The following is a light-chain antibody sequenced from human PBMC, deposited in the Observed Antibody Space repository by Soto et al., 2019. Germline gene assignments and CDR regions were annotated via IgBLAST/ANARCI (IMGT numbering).Light chain of an antibody. CDR3: SSYTGSSTRLYV. CDR1: SSDVVGYNF. V-gene: IGLV2-14*01. J-gene: IGLJ1*01. CDR2: DVS. Sequence: QSVLTQPASVSVSPGQSITISCTGTSSDVVGYNFVSWYQQHPDKAPKLMIYDVSNRPSGISNRFSGSKSGNTASLTISGLQAEDEGDYYCSSYTGSSTRLYVCGTGTKVNVL.